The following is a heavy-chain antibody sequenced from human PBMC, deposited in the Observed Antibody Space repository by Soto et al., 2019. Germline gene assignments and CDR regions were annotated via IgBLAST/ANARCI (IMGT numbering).Heavy chain of an antibody. V-gene: IGHV1-3*01. J-gene: IGHJ4*02. CDR1: GYTFTSYA. CDR3: ARGGYSGYDSVDY. D-gene: IGHD5-12*01. Sequence: ASVKVSCKASGYTFTSYAMHWVRQAPGQRLEWMGWINAGNGNTKYSQKFQGRVTIARDTSASTAYMELSSLRSEDTAVYYCARGGYSGYDSVDYWGQGTLVTVSS. CDR2: INAGNGNT.